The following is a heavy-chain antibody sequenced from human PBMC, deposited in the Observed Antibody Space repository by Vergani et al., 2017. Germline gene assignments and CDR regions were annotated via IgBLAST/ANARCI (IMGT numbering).Heavy chain of an antibody. CDR1: GYSFTSYW. Sequence: EVQLVQSGAEVKKPGESLRISCKGSGYSFTSYWISWVRQMPGKGLEWMGRIDPSDSYTNYSPSFQGQVTISADKSISTAYLQWSSLKAADTAMYYWARNEKYSYGYAYWGQGTLVTVSS. CDR2: IDPSDSYT. D-gene: IGHD5-18*01. J-gene: IGHJ4*02. CDR3: ARNEKYSYGYAY. V-gene: IGHV5-10-1*03.